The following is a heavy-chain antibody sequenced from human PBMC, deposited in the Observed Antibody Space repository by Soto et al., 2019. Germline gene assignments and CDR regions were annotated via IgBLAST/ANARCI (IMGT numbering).Heavy chain of an antibody. CDR2: INPYSGGA. V-gene: IGHV1-2*02. CDR3: ARVIRGAYYNSPLDT. J-gene: IGHJ5*02. CDR1: GYTFTGYF. D-gene: IGHD3-10*01. Sequence: ASFKVSCKASGYTFTGYFMHWVRQAPGQGLEWMGWINPYSGGADYAQSFQGRVTMTRDTSISTVYMELSRLRFDDTAVYYCARVIRGAYYNSPLDTWGQGTVVTVSS.